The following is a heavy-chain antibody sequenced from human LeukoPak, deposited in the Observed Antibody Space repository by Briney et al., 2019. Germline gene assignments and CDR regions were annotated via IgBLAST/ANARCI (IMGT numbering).Heavy chain of an antibody. CDR1: GFTFSSYA. Sequence: GGSLRLSCAASGFTFSSYAMSWVRQAPGKGLEWVSAISGSGGSTYYADSVKGRFTISRDNSKNTLYLQMNSLRAEDTAVYYCICISDREEQFDPWGQGTLVTVSS. D-gene: IGHD1/OR15-1a*01. CDR2: ISGSGGST. CDR3: ICISDREEQFDP. J-gene: IGHJ5*02. V-gene: IGHV3-23*01.